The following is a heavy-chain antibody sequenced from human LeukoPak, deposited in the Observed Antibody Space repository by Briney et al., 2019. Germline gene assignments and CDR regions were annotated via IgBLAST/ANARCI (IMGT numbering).Heavy chain of an antibody. V-gene: IGHV1-8*01. J-gene: IGHJ4*02. CDR2: MNPNSGNT. D-gene: IGHD5-24*01. CDR1: GYTFTSYD. CDR3: ARLPVEMATDRDFDY. Sequence: ASVKVSCKASGYTFTSYDINWVRQAPGQGLEWMGWMNPNSGNTGYAQKFQGRVTMTRNTSISTAYMELSSLRSEDTAVYYCARLPVEMATDRDFDYWGQGTLVTVSS.